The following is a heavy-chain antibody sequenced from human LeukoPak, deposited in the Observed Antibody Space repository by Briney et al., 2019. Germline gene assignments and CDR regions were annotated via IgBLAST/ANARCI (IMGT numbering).Heavy chain of an antibody. Sequence: GGSLRLSCAASGFTFSSYSMNWVRQAPGEGLEWVSSISSSSSYIYYADSVKGRFTISRDNAKNSLYLQMNSLRAEDTAVYYCARALPPYDSSGHHDYWGQGTLVTVSS. D-gene: IGHD3-22*01. V-gene: IGHV3-21*01. CDR1: GFTFSSYS. CDR3: ARALPPYDSSGHHDY. J-gene: IGHJ4*02. CDR2: ISSSSSYI.